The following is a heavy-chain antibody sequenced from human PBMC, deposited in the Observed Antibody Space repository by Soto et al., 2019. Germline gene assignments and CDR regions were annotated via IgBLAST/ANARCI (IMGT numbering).Heavy chain of an antibody. Sequence: GASVKVSCKASGGTFSSYTISWVRQAPGQGLEWMGRIIPILGIANYAQKFQGRVTITADKSTGTAYMELSSLRSEDTAVYYCARDMDRGSQLERFDYWGQGTLVTVSS. D-gene: IGHD1-1*01. J-gene: IGHJ4*02. CDR3: ARDMDRGSQLERFDY. CDR1: GGTFSSYT. V-gene: IGHV1-69*04. CDR2: IIPILGIA.